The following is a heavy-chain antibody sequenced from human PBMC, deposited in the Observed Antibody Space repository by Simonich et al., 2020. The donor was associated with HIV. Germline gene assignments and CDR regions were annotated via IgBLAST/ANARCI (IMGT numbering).Heavy chain of an antibody. CDR3: AKDKGAYYGSGSPVY. Sequence: EVQLVESGGGLVQPGRSLRLSCAASGFTFDDYAMHWVRQAPGKSLGWVSGISWNSGSIGYADSVKGRFTISRDNAKNSLYLQMNSLRAEDTALYYCAKDKGAYYGSGSPVYWGQGTLVTVSS. D-gene: IGHD3-10*01. J-gene: IGHJ4*02. CDR2: ISWNSGSI. V-gene: IGHV3-9*01. CDR1: GFTFDDYA.